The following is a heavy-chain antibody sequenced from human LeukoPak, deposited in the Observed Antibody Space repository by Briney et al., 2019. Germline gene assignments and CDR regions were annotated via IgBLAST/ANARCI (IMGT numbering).Heavy chain of an antibody. V-gene: IGHV4-30-4*07. Sequence: PSETLSLTCTVSGDSISSGGNSWSWIRQPPGKGLEWIGYIFYSGRNYYNPSLKSRLTISVDMSKNQFSLKLSSVTVADTAVYYCARVSTSGYYYGFDYWGQGTLVTVSS. J-gene: IGHJ4*02. CDR2: IFYSGRN. D-gene: IGHD3-22*01. CDR1: GDSISSGGNS. CDR3: ARVSTSGYYYGFDY.